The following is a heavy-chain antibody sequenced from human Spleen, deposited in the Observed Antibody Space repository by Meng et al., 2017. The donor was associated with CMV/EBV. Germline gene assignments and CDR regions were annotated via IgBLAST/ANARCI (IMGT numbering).Heavy chain of an antibody. J-gene: IGHJ5*02. D-gene: IGHD6-13*01. CDR3: ARAQAIGAANWFDP. V-gene: IGHV1-2*02. Sequence: KACGYTLNDNYIHWVRQAPGQGLEWMGWLNPDSGTTKYAQKFQDRVTLTRDMSINTAYMDLSRLKFDDTAVYFCARAQAIGAANWFDPWGQGTLVTVSS. CDR1: GYTLNDNY. CDR2: LNPDSGTT.